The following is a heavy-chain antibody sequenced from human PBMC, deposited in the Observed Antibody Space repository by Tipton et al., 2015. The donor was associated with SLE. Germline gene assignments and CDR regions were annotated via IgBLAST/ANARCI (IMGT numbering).Heavy chain of an antibody. D-gene: IGHD5-24*01. J-gene: IGHJ6*02. CDR3: AREGPGWRLDV. CDR1: GGSITGYDEF. V-gene: IGHV4-39*07. CDR2: IDDRGRT. Sequence: GLVKPSETLSLSCSVSGGSITGYDEFWAWIRQSPGKGLEWIGSIDDRGRTTYSPSLRSRVTISSTTATNQFSLSLASVTAADTAIYYCAREGPGWRLDVWGQGTPVTASS.